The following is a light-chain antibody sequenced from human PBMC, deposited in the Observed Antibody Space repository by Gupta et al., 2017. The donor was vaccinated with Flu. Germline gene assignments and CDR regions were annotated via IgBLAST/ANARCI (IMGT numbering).Light chain of an antibody. Sequence: EIVLTQSPATLSLSPGERATLSCRASQSVSSYLAWYQQKPGQAPRLLIYDASNRATGIPARFSGSGSGTDFTLTISSREPEDFAVYYCQQRSNWGLTFGGGTKVEIE. CDR3: QQRSNWGLT. V-gene: IGKV3-11*01. CDR2: DAS. CDR1: QSVSSY. J-gene: IGKJ4*01.